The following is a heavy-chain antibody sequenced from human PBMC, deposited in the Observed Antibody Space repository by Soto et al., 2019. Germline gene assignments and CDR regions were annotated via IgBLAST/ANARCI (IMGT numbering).Heavy chain of an antibody. CDR1: GGSISSYY. V-gene: IGHV4-59*01. J-gene: IGHJ4*02. Sequence: PSETLSLTCTVSGGSISSYYWSWIRQPPGKGLEWIGYIYYSGSTNYNPSLKSRVTISVDTSKNQFSLKLSSVTAADTAVYYCASGGGYYDSRGYYLSLDYWGQGVPVTVSS. D-gene: IGHD3-22*01. CDR3: ASGGGYYDSRGYYLSLDY. CDR2: IYYSGST.